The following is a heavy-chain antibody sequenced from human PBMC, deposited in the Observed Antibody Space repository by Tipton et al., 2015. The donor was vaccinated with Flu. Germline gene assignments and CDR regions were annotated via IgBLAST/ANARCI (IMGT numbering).Heavy chain of an antibody. J-gene: IGHJ3*02. D-gene: IGHD6-13*01. CDR1: GFTFSSYA. CDR3: AKDLGIAAAGRYAFDI. CDR2: ISGSGGST. Sequence: SLRLSCAASGFTFSSYAMSWVRQAPGKGLEWVSAISGSGGSTYYADSVKGRFTISRDNSKNTLYLQMNSLRAEDTAVYYCAKDLGIAAAGRYAFDIWGQVTMVTVSS. V-gene: IGHV3-23*01.